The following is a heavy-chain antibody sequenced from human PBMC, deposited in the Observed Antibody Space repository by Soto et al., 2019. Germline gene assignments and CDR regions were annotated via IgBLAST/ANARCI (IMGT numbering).Heavy chain of an antibody. D-gene: IGHD3-16*01. J-gene: IGHJ4*02. CDR3: AISQDRGGRTTFIY. CDR1: GFTFDDNA. V-gene: IGHV3-9*01. Sequence: ALRLSCAVSGFTFDDNAMHWVRQAPEKGLEWVSGINWKSDIGYADSVKGRFTISRYNAENSLYLQMNSLRAEDTALYYCAISQDRGGRTTFIYWGQGTQVTGSS. CDR2: INWKSDI.